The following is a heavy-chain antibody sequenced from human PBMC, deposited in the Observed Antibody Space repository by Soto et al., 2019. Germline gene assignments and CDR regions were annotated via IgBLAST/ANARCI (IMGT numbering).Heavy chain of an antibody. J-gene: IGHJ2*01. D-gene: IGHD6-6*01. V-gene: IGHV3-30*04. CDR3: AGDRVCRQQVVLIYWYCEL. CDR2: ISYDGSNK. Sequence: GGSLRLSCAASGFTFSSYAMHWVRQAPGKGLEWVAVISYDGSNKYYADSVKGRFTISRDNSKNTLYLQMNSLRAEDTAVYYCAGDRVCRQQVVLIYWYCELWGRGTLVTVSS. CDR1: GFTFSSYA.